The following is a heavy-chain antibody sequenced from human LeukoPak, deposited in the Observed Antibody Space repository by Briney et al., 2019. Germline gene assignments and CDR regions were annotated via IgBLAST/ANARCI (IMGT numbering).Heavy chain of an antibody. Sequence: PGGSLRLSCAASGFTFISYAMSWVRQAPGKGLEWVSAISGSGGSTYYADSVKGRFTISRDNSKNTLYLQMNSLRAEDTAVYYCAKYCGGDCYPPKAAFDIWGQGTMVTVSS. CDR1: GFTFISYA. J-gene: IGHJ3*02. V-gene: IGHV3-23*01. CDR3: AKYCGGDCYPPKAAFDI. CDR2: ISGSGGST. D-gene: IGHD2-21*02.